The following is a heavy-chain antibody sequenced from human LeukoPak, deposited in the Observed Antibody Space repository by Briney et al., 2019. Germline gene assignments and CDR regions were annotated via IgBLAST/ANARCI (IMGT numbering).Heavy chain of an antibody. J-gene: IGHJ2*01. CDR1: GYTFTGYY. V-gene: IGHV1-2*02. CDR2: INLKSGGT. Sequence: ASVQVSCQASGYTFTGYYMHWVRQAPGQGRGWMGWINLKSGGTNYAQKFQGRVTMTRDTSISTAYMEQSRLRADDTAVYDCVRPPKNTMPYYDLWGRGTLVTVSS. CDR3: VRPPKNTMPYYDL. D-gene: IGHD2-2*01.